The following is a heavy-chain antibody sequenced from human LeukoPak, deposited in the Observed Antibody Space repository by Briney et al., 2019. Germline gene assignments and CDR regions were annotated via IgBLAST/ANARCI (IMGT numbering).Heavy chain of an antibody. Sequence: ASVKVSCTASGYTFTCYYMHWVRQAPGQGLEWMGRINPNSGGTNYAQKLQGRVTMTRDTSISTAYMELSRLRSDDTAVYYCARWYYDILTGYYHFDYWGQGTLVTVSS. CDR3: ARWYYDILTGYYHFDY. D-gene: IGHD3-9*01. V-gene: IGHV1-2*06. CDR1: GYTFTCYY. CDR2: INPNSGGT. J-gene: IGHJ4*02.